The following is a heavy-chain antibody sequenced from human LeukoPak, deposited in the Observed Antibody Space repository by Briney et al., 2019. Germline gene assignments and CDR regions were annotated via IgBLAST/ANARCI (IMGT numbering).Heavy chain of an antibody. CDR2: INPNSGGT. CDR1: GYTFTGYF. D-gene: IGHD5-12*01. J-gene: IGHJ4*01. CDR3: ARDKGSGYDYYFDY. Sequence: ASAKVSCKASGYTFTGYFMHWVRQAPGQGLEWMGWINPNSGGTNYAQKFQGRVTMTRDTSISTAYMELSRLRSDDTAVYYCARDKGSGYDYYFDYWGQGTLVTVSS. V-gene: IGHV1-2*02.